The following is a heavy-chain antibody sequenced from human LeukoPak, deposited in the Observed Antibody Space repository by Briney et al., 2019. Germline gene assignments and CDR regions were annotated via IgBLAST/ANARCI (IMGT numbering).Heavy chain of an antibody. D-gene: IGHD6-19*01. CDR1: GYSFTKFW. Sequence: GESLKISCQGSGYSFTKFWIGWVRQIPEKGLDWIGIIYPGDSDTRYSPSFQGQVTISADKSISTAYLQWSSLKASDTAMYYCAVGIAVAGPFDYWGQGTLVTVSS. V-gene: IGHV5-51*01. J-gene: IGHJ4*02. CDR3: AVGIAVAGPFDY. CDR2: IYPGDSDT.